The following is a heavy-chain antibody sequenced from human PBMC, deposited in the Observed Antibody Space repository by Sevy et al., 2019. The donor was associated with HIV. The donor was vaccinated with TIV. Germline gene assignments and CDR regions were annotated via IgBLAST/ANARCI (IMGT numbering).Heavy chain of an antibody. Sequence: ASVKVSCKASGYSFIDYEINWVRQATGQGLEWMGWMSPHSGDTDCAQQFQGRVTFTMDTSLGTAYMELNSLRSEDTAVYFCARVYYYDSSGYYLAWLDPWGQGTLVTVSS. V-gene: IGHV1-8*03. CDR2: MSPHSGDT. CDR3: ARVYYYDSSGYYLAWLDP. D-gene: IGHD3-22*01. J-gene: IGHJ5*02. CDR1: GYSFIDYE.